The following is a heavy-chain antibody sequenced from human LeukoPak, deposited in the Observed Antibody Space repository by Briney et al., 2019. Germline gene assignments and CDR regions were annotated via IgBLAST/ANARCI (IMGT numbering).Heavy chain of an antibody. J-gene: IGHJ4*02. Sequence: ASVKVSCKASGYTFTSYDINWVRQATGQGLGWMGWMNPNSGNTGYAQKFQGRVTMTRNTSISTAYMELSSLRSEDTAVYYCARGRRQSYCSGGSCYWFDYWGQGTLVTVSS. D-gene: IGHD2-15*01. CDR1: GYTFTSYD. V-gene: IGHV1-8*01. CDR2: MNPNSGNT. CDR3: ARGRRQSYCSGGSCYWFDY.